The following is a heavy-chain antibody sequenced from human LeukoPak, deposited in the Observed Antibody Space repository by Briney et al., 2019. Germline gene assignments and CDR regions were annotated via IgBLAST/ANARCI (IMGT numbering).Heavy chain of an antibody. D-gene: IGHD1-1*01. Sequence: SETLSLTCTVSGGSITTYYWTCIRQPPGKGLEWIGYINYSGSTNYNPSLKSRVTISVDTSKNQFSLKLSSVTAADTAVYYCARAQLNLLVDFGMDVWGQGTTVTVSS. CDR3: ARAQLNLLVDFGMDV. V-gene: IGHV4-59*01. CDR1: GGSITTYY. J-gene: IGHJ6*02. CDR2: INYSGST.